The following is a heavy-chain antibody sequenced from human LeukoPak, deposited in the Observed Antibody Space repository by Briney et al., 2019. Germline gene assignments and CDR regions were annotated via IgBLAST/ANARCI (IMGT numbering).Heavy chain of an antibody. D-gene: IGHD3-3*01. V-gene: IGHV3-7*01. Sequence: PGGSLRLSCAASGFTVSSNYMSWVRQAPGKGLEWVANIKQGGSEKYYVDSVKGRFTISRDNAKNSLYLQMNSLRAEDTAVYYCARVRYYDFWSGYYLDYWGQGTLVTVSS. CDR1: GFTVSSNY. J-gene: IGHJ4*02. CDR2: IKQGGSEK. CDR3: ARVRYYDFWSGYYLDY.